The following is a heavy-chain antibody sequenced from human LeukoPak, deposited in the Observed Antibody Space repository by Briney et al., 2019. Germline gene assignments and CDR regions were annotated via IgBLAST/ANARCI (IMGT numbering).Heavy chain of an antibody. Sequence: ASVKVSCKASGYTFTSYGIRWVRQAPGQGLEWMGWISAYNGNTNYAQKLQGRVTMTTDTSTSTAYMELRSLRSDDTAVYYCARVREHCGGDCYPVDYWGQGTLVTVSS. D-gene: IGHD2-21*02. CDR1: GYTFTSYG. V-gene: IGHV1-18*01. CDR2: ISAYNGNT. CDR3: ARVREHCGGDCYPVDY. J-gene: IGHJ4*02.